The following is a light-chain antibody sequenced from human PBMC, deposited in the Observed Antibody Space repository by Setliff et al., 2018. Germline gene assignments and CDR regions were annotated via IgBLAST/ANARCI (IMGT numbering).Light chain of an antibody. CDR3: SSYTSLSTRV. CDR1: RRDIGSYNF. Sequence: QSALAQPASVSGSPGQSITISCTGTRRDIGSYNFVSWYQQHPGKAPKLMIYDVNNRPSGVSDRFSGSKSGNTASLTISGLQAEDESDYYCSSYTSLSTRVFGTGTKVTVL. V-gene: IGLV2-14*01. CDR2: DVN. J-gene: IGLJ1*01.